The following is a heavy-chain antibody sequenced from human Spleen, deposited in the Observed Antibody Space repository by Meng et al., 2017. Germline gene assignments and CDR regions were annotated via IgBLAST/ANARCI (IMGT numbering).Heavy chain of an antibody. V-gene: IGHV3-21*04. J-gene: IGHJ4*02. CDR2: ISSSSSYI. D-gene: IGHD6-13*01. CDR3: AREDSSN. Sequence: GESLKISCAASGFSFSSYSMNWVRQAPGKGLEWVSSISSSSSYIYYADSVKGRFTISRDNAKNTLYLQMDSLRAEDTAVYYCAREDSSNWGQGTLVTVSS. CDR1: GFSFSSYS.